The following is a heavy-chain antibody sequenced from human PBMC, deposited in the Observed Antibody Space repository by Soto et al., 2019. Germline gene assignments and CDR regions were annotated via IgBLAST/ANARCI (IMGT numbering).Heavy chain of an antibody. J-gene: IGHJ5*02. CDR3: ARGTPSPLIVRSSRGPWFDP. V-gene: IGHV4-61*01. CDR1: GGSISSDYYY. D-gene: IGHD2-15*01. CDR2: MYYGGRT. Sequence: PSETLSLTCTVSGGSISSDYYYWSWIRQPPGKGLEWIGYMYYGGRTNYNPSLKSRVTISVDTSKMQVSLKLSSVTAADTAVYFCARGTPSPLIVRSSRGPWFDPWGQGTLVTVS.